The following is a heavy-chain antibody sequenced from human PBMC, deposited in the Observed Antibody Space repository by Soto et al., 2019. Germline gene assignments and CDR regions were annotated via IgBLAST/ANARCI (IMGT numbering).Heavy chain of an antibody. CDR1: GVTTSTYY. V-gene: IGHV4-59*01. CDR3: VREAYIGYGHAIDH. D-gene: IGHD5-12*01. CDR2: NYHSGTT. J-gene: IGHJ4*02. Sequence: PSETLSLTCAVSGVTTSTYYWSWIRQPPGRGLEWIGYNYHSGTTNYNPSLKSRVTISVDTSKNQFSLRLTSVTAADTAIYYRVREAYIGYGHAIDHWGQGTMVTVSS.